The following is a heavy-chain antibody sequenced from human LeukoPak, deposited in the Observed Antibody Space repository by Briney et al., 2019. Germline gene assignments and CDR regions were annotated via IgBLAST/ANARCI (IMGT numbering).Heavy chain of an antibody. D-gene: IGHD2-8*02. CDR3: AKELWSWSFDY. Sequence: AESLSLTCTASGSTFSSYVMSWIRQPPGKGLDWVSGISASGGSTYYADSVKGRFTISRDNSKNTLYLQMNTLRAEDTAVYYCAKELWSWSFDYWGQGTLVTVSS. V-gene: IGHV3-23*01. J-gene: IGHJ4*02. CDR1: GSTFSSYV. CDR2: ISASGGST.